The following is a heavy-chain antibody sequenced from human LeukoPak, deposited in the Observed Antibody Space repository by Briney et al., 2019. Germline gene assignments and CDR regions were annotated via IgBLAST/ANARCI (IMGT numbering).Heavy chain of an antibody. CDR3: VRETTTEYYGSSGYYRQTEVFDA. CDR2: VYYSGRT. CDR1: GDSVRSDAYY. J-gene: IGHJ3*01. D-gene: IGHD3-22*01. V-gene: IGHV4-61*08. Sequence: PSETLSLTCSVSGDSVRSDAYYWGWIRQPPGKGLEWIGFVYYSGRTNYNASLKSRVTMSVDTSKNQFSLMLRSVTVADTAVYYCVRETTTEYYGSSGYYRQTEVFDAWGQGTMVTVSS.